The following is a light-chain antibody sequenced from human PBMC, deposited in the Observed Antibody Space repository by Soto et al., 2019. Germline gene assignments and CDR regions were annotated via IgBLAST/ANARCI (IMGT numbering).Light chain of an antibody. CDR3: QQDYSTPWT. Sequence: DIVMTQSPDSLAVSLGERATINCKSSQSVLYSSNNKNYLAWYQQKSGQPPKLLIYWASTRESVVPDRFSGSGSGTDFTLTISSLQAEDGAVYHCQQDYSTPWTFGQGTKGEIK. CDR1: QSVLYSSNNKNY. CDR2: WAS. J-gene: IGKJ1*01. V-gene: IGKV4-1*01.